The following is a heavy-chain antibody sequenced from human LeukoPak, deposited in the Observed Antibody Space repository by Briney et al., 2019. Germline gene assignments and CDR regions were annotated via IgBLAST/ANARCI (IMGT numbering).Heavy chain of an antibody. Sequence: GGSLRLSCAASGFTFSDYYMSWIRQAPGKGLEWVSYISSSGSTIYYADSVKGRFTISRDNAKNSLYLQMNSLRAEDTAVYYCARHVGSYWYWAFDIWGQGTMVTVSS. CDR1: GFTFSDYY. J-gene: IGHJ3*02. V-gene: IGHV3-11*01. CDR2: ISSSGSTI. D-gene: IGHD6-13*01. CDR3: ARHVGSYWYWAFDI.